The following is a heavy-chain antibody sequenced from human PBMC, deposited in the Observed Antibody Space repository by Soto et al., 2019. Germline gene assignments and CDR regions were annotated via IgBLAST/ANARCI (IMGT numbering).Heavy chain of an antibody. J-gene: IGHJ4*02. Sequence: PSETLSLTCTVSGGSVSSGSYYWSWIRQPPGKGLEWIGYIYYSGSTYYNPSLKSRVTISVDTSKNQFSLKLSSVTAADTAVYYCAREGRDIVATYDYWGQGTLVTVSS. CDR3: AREGRDIVATYDY. V-gene: IGHV4-30-4*08. D-gene: IGHD5-12*01. CDR2: IYYSGST. CDR1: GGSVSSGSYY.